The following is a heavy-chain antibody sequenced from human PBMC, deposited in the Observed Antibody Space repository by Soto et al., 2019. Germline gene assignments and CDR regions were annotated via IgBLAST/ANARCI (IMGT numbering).Heavy chain of an antibody. Sequence: PGGSLRLSCAASGFTFSDHYIDWVRQAPGKGLEWVGRSRNKANSYTTEYAASVKGRVTISRDESKNSLYLQMNSLKTEDTAVYYCTRGAEGITAAGSVNYYYGMDVWGQGTTVTVSS. D-gene: IGHD6-25*01. CDR2: SRNKANSYTT. CDR1: GFTFSDHY. J-gene: IGHJ6*02. CDR3: TRGAEGITAAGSVNYYYGMDV. V-gene: IGHV3-72*01.